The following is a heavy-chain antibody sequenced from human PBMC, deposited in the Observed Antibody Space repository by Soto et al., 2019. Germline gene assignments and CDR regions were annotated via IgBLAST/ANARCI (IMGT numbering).Heavy chain of an antibody. CDR2: ISYDGSKK. CDR3: AKEDFAVNSGYFDY. D-gene: IGHD4-17*01. CDR1: GFTFSSYG. V-gene: IGHV3-30*18. J-gene: IGHJ4*02. Sequence: QVQLVESGGGVVQPGRSLRLSCAASGFTFSSYGMHWVRQAPGKGLEWVAVISYDGSKKYYADSVKGRFTSSRDNSKNTLYLQMNSLRAEDTAVYYCAKEDFAVNSGYFDYWGQGTLVTVSS.